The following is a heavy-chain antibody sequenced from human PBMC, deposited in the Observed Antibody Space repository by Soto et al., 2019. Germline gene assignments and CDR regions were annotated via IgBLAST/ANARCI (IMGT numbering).Heavy chain of an antibody. Sequence: GGSLRXXCAASGXTFNSXWMHWXRQVXXKGLVWVSRINNDGSTTNYADSVKGRFTISRDNARNTLYLQMNSLRAEDTAVYYCAKDGSCSGSTCHLDYWGQGTLVTVSS. CDR3: AKDGSCSGSTCHLDY. D-gene: IGHD2-2*01. V-gene: IGHV3-74*01. J-gene: IGHJ4*02. CDR2: INNDGSTT. CDR1: GXTFNSXW.